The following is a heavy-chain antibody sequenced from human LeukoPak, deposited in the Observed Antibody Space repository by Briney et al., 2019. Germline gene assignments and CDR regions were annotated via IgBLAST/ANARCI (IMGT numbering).Heavy chain of an antibody. Sequence: SETLSLTCTVSGGSISSSSYYWGWIRQPPGKGLEWIGSIYYSGSTYYNPSLKSRVTISVDTSKNQFSLKLSSVTAADTAVYYCARQLEYSSGWFDYWGQGTLVIVSS. V-gene: IGHV4-39*01. CDR1: GGSISSSSYY. CDR3: ARQLEYSSGWFDY. CDR2: IYYSGST. D-gene: IGHD6-19*01. J-gene: IGHJ4*02.